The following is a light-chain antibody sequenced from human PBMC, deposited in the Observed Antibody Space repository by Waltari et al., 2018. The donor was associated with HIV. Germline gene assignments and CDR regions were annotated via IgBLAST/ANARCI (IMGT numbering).Light chain of an antibody. Sequence: SALTQPPSVSGSLGQSITISCPGAALGVGLDMYVCWYQQSFGKAPKLIIFDVHKRPSGLSDRFSGSKSGNTASLIISGLQTEDEADYFCSSFSSGPSLYVFGTGTRVSVL. V-gene: IGLV2-14*03. CDR1: ALGVGLDMY. CDR2: DVH. CDR3: SSFSSGPSLYV. J-gene: IGLJ1*01.